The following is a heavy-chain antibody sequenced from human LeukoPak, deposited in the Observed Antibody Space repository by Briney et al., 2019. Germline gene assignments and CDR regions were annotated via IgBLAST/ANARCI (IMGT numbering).Heavy chain of an antibody. CDR1: GYSISSGYY. V-gene: IGHV4-38-2*02. D-gene: IGHD4-17*01. CDR3: ARDIRLPDY. Sequence: SETLSLTCTVSGYSISSGYYWGWIRQPPGKGLEWIGSIYHSGSTYYNPSLKSRVTISVDTSKNQFSLKLSSVTAADTAVYYCARDIRLPDYWGQGTLVTVSS. CDR2: IYHSGST. J-gene: IGHJ4*02.